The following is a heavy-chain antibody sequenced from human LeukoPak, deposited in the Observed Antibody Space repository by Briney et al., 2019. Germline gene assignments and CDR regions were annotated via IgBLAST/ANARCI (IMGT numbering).Heavy chain of an antibody. CDR2: IYYSGST. D-gene: IGHD3-3*01. V-gene: IGHV4-59*11. J-gene: IGHJ6*03. CDR3: ARDFPFWSGYYYYYYMDV. CDR1: GGSISSHY. Sequence: SETLSLTCTVSGGSISSHYWSWIRQPPGKGLEWIGYIYYSGSTNYNPSLKSRVTISVDTSKNQFSLKLSSVTAADTAVCYCARDFPFWSGYYYYYYMDVWGKGTTVTVSS.